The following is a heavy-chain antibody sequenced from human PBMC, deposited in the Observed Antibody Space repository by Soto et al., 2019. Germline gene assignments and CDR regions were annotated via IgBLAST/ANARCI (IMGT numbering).Heavy chain of an antibody. J-gene: IGHJ4*02. Sequence: SETRSLTCAVSGGSISSSNWWSWVRRPPGKELEWIGEIYPSGNTNYNPSLKGRVTISVDKSKNLFSLKVNFVTAADTAVYYCAKGMGVASGGPLEYWGQGTLVTVSS. CDR2: IYPSGNT. V-gene: IGHV4-4*02. CDR1: GGSISSSNW. CDR3: AKGMGVASGGPLEY. D-gene: IGHD1-1*01.